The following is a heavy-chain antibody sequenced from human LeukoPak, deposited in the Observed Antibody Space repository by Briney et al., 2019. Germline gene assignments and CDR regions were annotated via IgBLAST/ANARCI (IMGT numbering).Heavy chain of an antibody. CDR2: IIPIFGTA. CDR1: GGTFSSYA. V-gene: IGHV1-69*13. D-gene: IGHD6-13*01. J-gene: IGHJ5*02. Sequence: SVKVSCQASGGTFSSYAISWVRQAPGQGLEWMGGIIPIFGTANYAQKFQGRVTITADESTSTAYMELSSLRSEDTAVYYCARSGIAAAGTWFDPWGQGTLVTVSS. CDR3: ARSGIAAAGTWFDP.